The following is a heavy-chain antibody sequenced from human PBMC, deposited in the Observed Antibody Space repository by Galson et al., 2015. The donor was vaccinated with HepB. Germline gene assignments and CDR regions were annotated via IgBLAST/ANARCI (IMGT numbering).Heavy chain of an antibody. V-gene: IGHV5-51*01. J-gene: IGHJ6*02. Sequence: QSGAEVKKPGESLKISCKGSGYSFTSYWIGWVRQMPGKGLEWMGIIYPGDSDTRYSPSFQGQVTISADKSISTAYLQWSSLKASDTAMYYCARQGLLWFADREIPWRERALTYGMDVWGQGTTVTVSS. D-gene: IGHD3-10*01. CDR1: GYSFTSYW. CDR3: ARQGLLWFADREIPWRERALTYGMDV. CDR2: IYPGDSDT.